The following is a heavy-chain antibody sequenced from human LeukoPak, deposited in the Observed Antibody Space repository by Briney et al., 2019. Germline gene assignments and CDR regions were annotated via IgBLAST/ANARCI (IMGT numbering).Heavy chain of an antibody. CDR1: GCSITGSSYY. V-gene: IGHV4-39*01. J-gene: IGHJ4*02. CDR2: MYYSGST. Sequence: SETLSLTCTVSGCSITGSSYYRGWIRQPPGKGLEWIGSMYYSGSTYYKTSLKSRVTIYADTSKNEFSLELSSVTAADTAVYYCARQYYDNTGYYYFDYWGQGTLVTVSS. D-gene: IGHD3-22*01. CDR3: ARQYYDNTGYYYFDY.